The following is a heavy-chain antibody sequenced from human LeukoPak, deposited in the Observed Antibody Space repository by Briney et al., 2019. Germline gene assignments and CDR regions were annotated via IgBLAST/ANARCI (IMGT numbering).Heavy chain of an antibody. J-gene: IGHJ4*02. Sequence: GGSLRLSCVASGFTFNTYWMSWVRQAPEKGLEWVANIKPDGSEKYYVDSVKGRFTISRDNAKNSLYLQMNSLRAEDTAVYYCVRDQWWQFIAVAITSYFDRWGQGTLVTVSS. CDR3: VRDQWWQFIAVAITSYFDR. V-gene: IGHV3-7*01. CDR2: IKPDGSEK. CDR1: GFTFNTYW. D-gene: IGHD6-19*01.